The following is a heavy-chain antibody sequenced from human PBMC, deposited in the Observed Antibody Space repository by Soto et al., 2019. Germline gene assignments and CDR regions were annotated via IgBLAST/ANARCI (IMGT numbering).Heavy chain of an antibody. D-gene: IGHD6-13*01. CDR1: GFTFSSYG. CDR2: ISYDGSNT. J-gene: IGHJ4*02. V-gene: IGHV3-30*18. CDR3: AKDGLSDSPSAIDY. Sequence: PGGSLRLSCAASGFTFSSYGMHWVRQAPGKGLEWVAVISYDGSNTYYADSVKGRFTISRDNSKNTLFLQMNSLRDEDTAIYYCAKDGLSDSPSAIDYWGQGTRVTVSS.